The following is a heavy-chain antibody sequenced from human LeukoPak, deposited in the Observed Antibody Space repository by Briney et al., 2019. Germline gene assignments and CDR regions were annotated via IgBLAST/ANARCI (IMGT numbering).Heavy chain of an antibody. Sequence: SETLSLTCTVSGGSMSSYYWSWIRQPPGQGLEWIGYIFYSGSAIYNPSLRSRVTISVDTSRNQFSLKLSSVTAADTAVYYCATQSGYSLPSSFQHWGHGTRVTVSS. V-gene: IGHV4-59*08. CDR3: ATQSGYSLPSSFQH. J-gene: IGHJ1*01. D-gene: IGHD5-12*01. CDR1: GGSMSSYY. CDR2: IFYSGSA.